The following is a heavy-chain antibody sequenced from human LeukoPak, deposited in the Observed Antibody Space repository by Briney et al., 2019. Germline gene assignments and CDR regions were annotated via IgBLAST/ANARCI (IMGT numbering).Heavy chain of an antibody. Sequence: ASVKVSCKAFGCTFTSNSMHWVREAPGQGPEWMGVISPSGGSTTYAQKFQGRVTLTRDMSTSPDYLELSSLRSEDTAVYYCARDNSVRDEAWWFNPWGQGTLVTVSS. CDR3: ARDNSVRDEAWWFNP. D-gene: IGHD5-24*01. V-gene: IGHV1-46*01. J-gene: IGHJ5*02. CDR1: GCTFTSNS. CDR2: ISPSGGST.